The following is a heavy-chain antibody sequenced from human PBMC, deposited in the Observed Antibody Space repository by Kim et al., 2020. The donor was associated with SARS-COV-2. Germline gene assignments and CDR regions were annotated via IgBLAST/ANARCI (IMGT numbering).Heavy chain of an antibody. J-gene: IGHJ6*02. CDR1: GFAFDDFA. Sequence: GGSLRLSCTASGFAFDDFAIHWVRQIPGRGLEGVSLASWDGSNTFYQDSVKGRFTISRDNSKNSLYLQMDNLRPADTAVYFCARDLRGGTDLYYYGMDVWGRGTTVTVSS. CDR3: ARDLRGGTDLYYYGMDV. D-gene: IGHD3-16*01. V-gene: IGHV3-43D*03. CDR2: ASWDGSNT.